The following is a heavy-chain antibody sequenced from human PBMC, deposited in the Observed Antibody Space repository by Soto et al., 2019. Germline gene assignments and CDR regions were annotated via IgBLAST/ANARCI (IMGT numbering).Heavy chain of an antibody. J-gene: IGHJ4*02. CDR3: ARLGYCTNGVCHTTVDC. Sequence: QVQLQESGPGLVKPSGTLSLTSAVSRGSISSSTWWSWVRQPPGKGLEWIGEIYPTGSTNYNPALKSKVTISVDKYKNQCSLKLSSVSAADTAVYYCARLGYCTNGVCHTTVDCWGQGTLVTVSS. D-gene: IGHD2-8*01. CDR1: RGSISSSTW. V-gene: IGHV4-4*02. CDR2: IYPTGST.